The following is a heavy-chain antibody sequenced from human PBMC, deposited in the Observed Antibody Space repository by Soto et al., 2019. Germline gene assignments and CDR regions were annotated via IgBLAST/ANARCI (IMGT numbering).Heavy chain of an antibody. Sequence: GGSLRLSCAASGFTFSSYGMHWVRQAPGKGLEWVAFIWYDGSNKYYADSVKGRFTISRDNSKNTLYLQMNSLRAEDTAVYYCARDTAWGYCSSTSCNNDAFDIWGQGTLVTVPS. J-gene: IGHJ3*02. D-gene: IGHD2-2*01. V-gene: IGHV3-33*01. CDR1: GFTFSSYG. CDR3: ARDTAWGYCSSTSCNNDAFDI. CDR2: IWYDGSNK.